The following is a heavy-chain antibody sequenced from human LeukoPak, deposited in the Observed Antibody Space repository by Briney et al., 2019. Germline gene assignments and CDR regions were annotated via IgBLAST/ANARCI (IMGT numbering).Heavy chain of an antibody. CDR1: GGSISTYY. J-gene: IGHJ4*02. V-gene: IGHV4-59*01. CDR3: ARAGGIAVTGTLEY. Sequence: PSGTLSLTCTVSGGSISTYYWSWIRQPPGKGLEWIGYIYGSGSTNYNPSLKSRVTISTDTSKNQFSLRLSSVTAADTAVYYCARAGGIAVTGTLEYWGQGTLVTVSS. CDR2: IYGSGST. D-gene: IGHD6-13*01.